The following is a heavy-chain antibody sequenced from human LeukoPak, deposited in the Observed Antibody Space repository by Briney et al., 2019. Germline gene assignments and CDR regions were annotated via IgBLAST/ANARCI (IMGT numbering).Heavy chain of an antibody. V-gene: IGHV2-5*02. CDR2: IYWDDNK. CDR3: AHYGDYRFLYYFDH. Sequence: SGPTLVSPTQTLTLTCTFSGFSLSSSGVGVGWIRQPPGKALEWLALIYWDDNKLYSPSLKSRLTITKDTSKNQVVLTMTNMDPVDTATYYCAHYGDYRFLYYFDHWGQGTLVTVSS. J-gene: IGHJ4*02. D-gene: IGHD4-17*01. CDR1: GFSLSSSGVG.